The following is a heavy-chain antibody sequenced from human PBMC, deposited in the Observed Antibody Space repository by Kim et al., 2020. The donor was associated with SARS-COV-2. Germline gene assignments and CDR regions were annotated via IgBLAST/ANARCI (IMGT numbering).Heavy chain of an antibody. CDR2: IYTSGST. CDR1: GGSISSYY. Sequence: SETLSLTCTVSGGSISSYYWSWIRQPAGKGLEWIGRIYTSGSTNYNPSLKSRVTMSVDTSKNQFSLKLSSVTAADTAVYYCARVIAVAGTPHWYFDLWGRGTLVTVSS. CDR3: ARVIAVAGTPHWYFDL. J-gene: IGHJ2*01. V-gene: IGHV4-4*07. D-gene: IGHD6-19*01.